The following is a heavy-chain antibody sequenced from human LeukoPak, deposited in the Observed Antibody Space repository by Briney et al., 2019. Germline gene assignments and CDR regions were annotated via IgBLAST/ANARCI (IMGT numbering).Heavy chain of an antibody. J-gene: IGHJ6*02. D-gene: IGHD6-19*01. Sequence: ASVKVSCKASGYTFTSYGISWVRQAPGQGLEWMGWISAYNGNTNYAQKLQGRVTMTTDTSTSTAYMELRSLRSDDTAVYYCARGGAVAGTGGYYYGMDVWGQGTTATVSS. V-gene: IGHV1-18*01. CDR3: ARGGAVAGTGGYYYGMDV. CDR1: GYTFTSYG. CDR2: ISAYNGNT.